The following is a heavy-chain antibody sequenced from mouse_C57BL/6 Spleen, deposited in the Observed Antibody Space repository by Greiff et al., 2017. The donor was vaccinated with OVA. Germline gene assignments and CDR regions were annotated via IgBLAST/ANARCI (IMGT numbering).Heavy chain of an antibody. Sequence: EVQVVESGPGLVKPSQSLSLTCSVTGYSITSGYYWNWIRQFPGNKLEWMGYISYDGSNNYNPSLKNRISITRDTSKNQFFLKLNSVTTEDTATYYCARRDSNYYYFDCWGQGTTLTVSS. V-gene: IGHV3-6*01. CDR2: ISYDGSN. CDR1: GYSITSGYY. CDR3: ARRDSNYYYFDC. D-gene: IGHD2-5*01. J-gene: IGHJ2*01.